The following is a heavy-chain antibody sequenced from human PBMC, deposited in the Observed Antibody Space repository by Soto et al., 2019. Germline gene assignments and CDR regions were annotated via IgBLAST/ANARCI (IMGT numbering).Heavy chain of an antibody. Sequence: QVQLVESGGGVVQPGRSLRLSCAASGFTFSSYAMHWVRQAPGKGLEWVADISYDGSNKYYADSVKGRFTISRDNSKNTLYLQMNSLRAEDTAVYYCALRPTLVGARSFDYWGQGTLVTVSS. CDR3: ALRPTLVGARSFDY. D-gene: IGHD1-26*01. CDR1: GFTFSSYA. V-gene: IGHV3-30-3*01. J-gene: IGHJ4*02. CDR2: ISYDGSNK.